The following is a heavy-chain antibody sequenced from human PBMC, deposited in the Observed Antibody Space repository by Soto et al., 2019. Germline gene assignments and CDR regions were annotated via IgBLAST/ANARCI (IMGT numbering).Heavy chain of an antibody. J-gene: IGHJ4*02. Sequence: EVQLVESGGGLVQPGESLKLSCAVSGFTFSGSAMHWVRQASGKGLEWVGRIRSKANNYATAYAASVKGRFTISRDDSKNTAYLQMNRLKSEDTAVYSCTRGYGDYVRDYWGQGTLVTVSS. CDR3: TRGYGDYVRDY. V-gene: IGHV3-73*01. CDR2: IRSKANNYAT. CDR1: GFTFSGSA. D-gene: IGHD4-17*01.